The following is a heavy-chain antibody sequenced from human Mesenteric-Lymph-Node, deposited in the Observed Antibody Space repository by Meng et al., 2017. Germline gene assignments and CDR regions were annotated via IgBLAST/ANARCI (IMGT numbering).Heavy chain of an antibody. Sequence: QRVGAGVGLVKPGGSLGLSCAGSGFTFSSYSMTWVRQAPGKGLEWVSSISTSGTYTYYADSVKGRFTISRDSAKNSLYLQMNSLRAEDTAVYYCARGPSRWLQFSFDYWGQGTLVTVSS. J-gene: IGHJ4*02. CDR1: GFTFSSYS. CDR2: ISTSGTYT. D-gene: IGHD5-24*01. CDR3: ARGPSRWLQFSFDY. V-gene: IGHV3-21*04.